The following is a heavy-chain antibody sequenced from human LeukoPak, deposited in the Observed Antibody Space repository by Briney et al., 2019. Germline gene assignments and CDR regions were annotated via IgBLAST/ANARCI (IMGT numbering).Heavy chain of an antibody. J-gene: IGHJ4*02. CDR2: LWSDGKTA. CDR3: VKESAADATFHFDS. CDR1: GFTFNIFG. Sequence: GRSLRLSCAASGFTFNIFGMHWVRQVPGNGLEWVAVLWSDGKTAHYAESVKGRFTISRDSSENTLYLQMNSLRSEDTAVYYCVKESAADATFHFDSWGQGTLVTVSS. V-gene: IGHV3-33*06. D-gene: IGHD6-13*01.